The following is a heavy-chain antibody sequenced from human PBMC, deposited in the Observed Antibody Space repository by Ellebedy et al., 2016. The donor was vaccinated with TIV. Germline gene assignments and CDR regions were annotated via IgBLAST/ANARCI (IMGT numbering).Heavy chain of an antibody. J-gene: IGHJ1*01. CDR2: ISDSGSTI. CDR1: AFTFSNYY. V-gene: IGHV3-11*01. D-gene: IGHD2-2*01. Sequence: GESLKISCAASAFTFSNYYMSWIRQAPGKGLECISYISDSGSTIYYADSVKGRFNISRDNAKNSLYQQMNSLRAEDTAVYFCARGRYQLLLLYFKHWGQGALVTVSS. CDR3: ARGRYQLLLLYFKH.